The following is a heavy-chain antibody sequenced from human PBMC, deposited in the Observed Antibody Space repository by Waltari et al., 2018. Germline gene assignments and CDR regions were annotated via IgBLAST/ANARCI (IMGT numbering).Heavy chain of an antibody. CDR3: AKVGLSYWAEYLQH. J-gene: IGHJ1*01. D-gene: IGHD3-10*01. CDR1: GFTFRSYA. CDR2: ISGNFGST. Sequence: EVQLLESGGGLVQPGGSLRLSCVASGFTFRSYALAWVRQAPGKGLYWVSTISGNFGSTYYADSVKGRFTTSRDNSKNTLSLQMNSLRPEDTAIYYCAKVGLSYWAEYLQHWGQGTLVTVSS. V-gene: IGHV3-23*01.